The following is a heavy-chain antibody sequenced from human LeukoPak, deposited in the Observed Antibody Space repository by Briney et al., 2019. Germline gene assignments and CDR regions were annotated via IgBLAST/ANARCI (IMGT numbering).Heavy chain of an antibody. CDR3: ARRGSGYDSSGYYYHFDY. CDR1: GGSFSGYY. V-gene: IGHV4-34*01. J-gene: IGHJ4*02. D-gene: IGHD3-22*01. Sequence: SETLSLTCAVYGGSFSGYYWSWIRQPPGKGLEWIGEINHSGSTNYNPSFKSRVTISVDTSKNQFSLKLSSVTAADTAVYYCARRGSGYDSSGYYYHFDYWGQGTLVTVSS. CDR2: INHSGST.